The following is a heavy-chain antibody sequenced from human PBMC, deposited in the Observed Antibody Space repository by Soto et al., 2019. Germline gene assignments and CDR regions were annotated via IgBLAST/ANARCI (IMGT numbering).Heavy chain of an antibody. CDR1: GFTFSSYA. V-gene: IGHV3-30-3*01. CDR2: ISYDGSNK. CDR3: ARDLTLRYYYGSGSYFDY. D-gene: IGHD3-10*01. J-gene: IGHJ4*02. Sequence: PVGSLRLSCAASGFTFSSYAMHWVRQAPGKGLEWVAVISYDGSNKYYADSVKGRFTISRDNSKNTLYLQMNSLRAEDTAVYYCARDLTLRYYYGSGSYFDYWGQGTLVTVSS.